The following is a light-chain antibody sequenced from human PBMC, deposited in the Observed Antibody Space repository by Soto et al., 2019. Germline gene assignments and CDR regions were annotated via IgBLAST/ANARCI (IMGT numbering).Light chain of an antibody. V-gene: IGKV1-5*03. Sequence: DIQMTQSPSILSASVGDRVTITCRASQSISSWLAWYQQKPGKAPKLLIYKASSLEGGVPSRFSGSGSGTEFTLTISSLQPDDFATYYCQQYNSYSEAFGQGTKVDIK. J-gene: IGKJ1*01. CDR3: QQYNSYSEA. CDR2: KAS. CDR1: QSISSW.